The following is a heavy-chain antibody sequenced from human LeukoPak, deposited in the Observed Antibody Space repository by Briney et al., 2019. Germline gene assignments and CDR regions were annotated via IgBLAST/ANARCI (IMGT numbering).Heavy chain of an antibody. CDR3: ARVLGARRFDY. J-gene: IGHJ4*02. Sequence: SETLSLTCTVPGGSISRSSWRWIRPPPRKGLEWIWYIYYSGSTNYNPSLKSRVTISVDTSKDQFSLKLSSVTAADTAVYFCARVLGARRFDYWGQGTLVTVSS. V-gene: IGHV4-59*01. CDR1: GGSISRSS. CDR2: IYYSGST. D-gene: IGHD3-16*01.